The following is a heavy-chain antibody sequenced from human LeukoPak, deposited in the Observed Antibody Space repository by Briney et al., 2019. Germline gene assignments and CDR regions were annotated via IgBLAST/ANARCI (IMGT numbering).Heavy chain of an antibody. CDR3: ARDHSGTYDNVLDY. CDR2: IWYDGSNR. Sequence: QPGRSLRLSCAASGFIFSSHGIHWVRQAPGKGLEWVAVIWYDGSNRYYADSLKGRLTISRDNSKNTLYLQMNSLRAEDTAVYYCARDHSGTYDNVLDYWGQGTLVTVSS. V-gene: IGHV3-33*01. D-gene: IGHD3-10*01. J-gene: IGHJ4*02. CDR1: GFIFSSHG.